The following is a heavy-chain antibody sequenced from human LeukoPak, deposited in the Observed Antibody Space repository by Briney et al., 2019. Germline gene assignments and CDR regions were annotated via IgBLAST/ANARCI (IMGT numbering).Heavy chain of an antibody. J-gene: IGHJ3*02. D-gene: IGHD3-22*01. Sequence: SETLSLTCSVSGGALRGYFWGWIRQPPGNGLEWVWCAYYSGGTHYSPSPQSRVTISVETSKNQFSLKLTSVTAADTAVYYCARVYDYDSSVSDAFEIWGRGTMVTVSS. CDR3: ARVYDYDSSVSDAFEI. V-gene: IGHV4-59*01. CDR1: GGALRGYF. CDR2: AYYSGGT.